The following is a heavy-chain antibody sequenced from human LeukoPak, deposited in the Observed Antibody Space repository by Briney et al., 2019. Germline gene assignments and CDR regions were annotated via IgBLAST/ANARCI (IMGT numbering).Heavy chain of an antibody. D-gene: IGHD6-13*01. J-gene: IGHJ3*02. CDR1: GYTFTSYD. CDR2: MNPNSGNT. V-gene: IGHV1-8*01. Sequence: ASVTVSCKASGYTFTSYDINWVRQSTGQGLEWMGWMNPNSGNTGYAQKFQGRVTMTRNTSISTAYMELSSLRSEDTAVYYCAREPPTGSSSWHDGAFDIWGQGTMVTVSS. CDR3: AREPPTGSSSWHDGAFDI.